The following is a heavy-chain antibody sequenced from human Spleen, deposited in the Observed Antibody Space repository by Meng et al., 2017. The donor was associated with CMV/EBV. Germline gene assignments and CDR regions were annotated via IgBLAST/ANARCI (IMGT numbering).Heavy chain of an antibody. CDR3: ASTQLSYYVFDY. CDR2: ISYDGSNK. V-gene: IGHV3-30-3*01. Sequence: GESLKISCAASGFTFSSYAMHWVRQAPGKGLEWVAVISYDGSNKYYADSVKGRFTISRDNSKSTVYLQMNSLRGEDTAVYYCASTQLSYYVFDYWVQGTLVTVSS. CDR1: GFTFSSYA. J-gene: IGHJ4*02. D-gene: IGHD1-26*01.